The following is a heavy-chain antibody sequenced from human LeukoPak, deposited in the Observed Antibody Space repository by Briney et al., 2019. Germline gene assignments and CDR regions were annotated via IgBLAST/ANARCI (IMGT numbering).Heavy chain of an antibody. J-gene: IGHJ4*02. D-gene: IGHD6-13*01. V-gene: IGHV4-39*07. CDR1: GGSISSSSYY. CDR2: IYYSGST. Sequence: KSSETLSLTCTVSGGSISSSSYYWGWIRQPPGKGLEWIGSIYYSGSTYYNPSLKSRVTISVDTSKNQFSLKLSSVTAADTAVYYCARGKSSSSWGWEKRQYYFDYWGQGTLVTVSS. CDR3: ARGKSSSSWGWEKRQYYFDY.